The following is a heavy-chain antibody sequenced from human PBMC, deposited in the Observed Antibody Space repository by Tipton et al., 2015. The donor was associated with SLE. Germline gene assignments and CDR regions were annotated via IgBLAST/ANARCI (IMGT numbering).Heavy chain of an antibody. CDR3: ARDPRSSSPNYGMDV. Sequence: QLVQSGAEVKKPGASVKVSCKASAYTFTSYGISWVRQAPGQGLEWMGGIIPIFGTANYAQKFQGRVTITTDESTSTAYMELSSLRSEDTAVYYCARDPRSSSPNYGMDVWGQGTTVTVSS. D-gene: IGHD6-6*01. CDR1: AYTFTSYG. J-gene: IGHJ6*02. CDR2: IIPIFGTA. V-gene: IGHV1-69*05.